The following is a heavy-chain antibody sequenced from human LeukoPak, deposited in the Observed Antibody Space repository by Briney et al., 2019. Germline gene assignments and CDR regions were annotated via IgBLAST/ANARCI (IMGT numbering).Heavy chain of an antibody. D-gene: IGHD3-10*01. CDR3: ARHGSGSFDY. CDR1: GFTFSDYW. V-gene: IGHV3-7*01. CDR2: IKQDGSQK. J-gene: IGHJ4*02. Sequence: GGSLRLSCAASGFTFSDYWMTWVRQAPGKGLEWVANIKQDGSQKHYVDSVQGRFTISRDNAKNSLYLQMNSLRAEDTAVYYCARHGSGSFDYWGQGTLVTVSS.